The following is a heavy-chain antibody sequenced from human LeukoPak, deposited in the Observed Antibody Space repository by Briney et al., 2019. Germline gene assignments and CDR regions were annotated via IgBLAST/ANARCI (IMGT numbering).Heavy chain of an antibody. D-gene: IGHD2-2*01. V-gene: IGHV3-21*01. CDR3: ARGRSVVPAVPGGYYYMDV. J-gene: IGHJ6*03. CDR1: GFTFGSYS. CDR2: ISSSSSYI. Sequence: PGGSLRLSCAASGFTFGSYSMNWVRQAPGKGLEWVSSISSSSSYIYYADSVKGRFTISRDNAKNSLYLQMNSLRAEDTAVYYCARGRSVVPAVPGGYYYMDVWGKGTTVTVSS.